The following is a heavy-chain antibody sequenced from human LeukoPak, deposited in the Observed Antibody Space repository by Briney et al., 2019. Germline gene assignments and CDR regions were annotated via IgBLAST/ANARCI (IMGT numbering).Heavy chain of an antibody. CDR1: GFTFSDYY. J-gene: IGHJ4*02. Sequence: TGGSLRLSCAASGFTFSDYYMSWVRQAPGKGLEWVSAVTGGGDTTYYADSVRGRFTISRDNSKNTLYLQMNSLRAEDTAVYYCAKMQGYFDYWGQGTLVTVSS. CDR3: AKMQGYFDY. CDR2: VTGGGDTT. V-gene: IGHV3-23*01.